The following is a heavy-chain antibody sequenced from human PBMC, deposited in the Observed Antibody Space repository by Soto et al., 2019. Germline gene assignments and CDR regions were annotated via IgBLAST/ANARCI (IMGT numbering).Heavy chain of an antibody. CDR1: GASIITYY. J-gene: IGHJ5*02. CDR2: ISYSGST. Sequence: SETLSLTCTVSGASIITYYWSWIRQPPGKGLEWIGYISYSGSTDYNPSLKSRVTISFDASKNQISLQVRSATAADAAVYYCARDLKEYCSDGKCNWFDPWGQGTLVT. D-gene: IGHD2-15*01. CDR3: ARDLKEYCSDGKCNWFDP. V-gene: IGHV4-59*01.